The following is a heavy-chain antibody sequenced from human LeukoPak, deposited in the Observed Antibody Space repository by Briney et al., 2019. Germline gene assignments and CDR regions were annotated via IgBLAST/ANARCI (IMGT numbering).Heavy chain of an antibody. D-gene: IGHD3-10*01. CDR3: ARDVTWTPLWFGELSYFDY. CDR2: ISSSSSYI. Sequence: GGSLRLSCAASGFTFSSYSMIWVRQAPGKGLEWVSSISSSSSYIYYADSVKGRFTISRDNAKNSLYLQMNSLRAEDTAVYYCARDVTWTPLWFGELSYFDYWGQGTLVTVSS. J-gene: IGHJ4*02. V-gene: IGHV3-21*01. CDR1: GFTFSSYS.